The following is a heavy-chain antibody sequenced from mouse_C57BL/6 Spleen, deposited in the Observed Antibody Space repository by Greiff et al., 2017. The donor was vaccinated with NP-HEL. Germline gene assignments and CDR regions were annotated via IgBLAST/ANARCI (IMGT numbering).Heavy chain of an antibody. V-gene: IGHV14-2*01. CDR2: IDPEDGET. Sequence: EVQLQQSGAELVKPGASVKLSCTASGFNIKDYYMHWVKQRTEQGLEWIGRIDPEDGETKYAPKFQGKATITADTSSNTAYLQLSSQTSEDTAVYYCAREETTAGAMDYWGQGTSVTVSS. CDR1: GFNIKDYY. CDR3: AREETTAGAMDY. J-gene: IGHJ4*01.